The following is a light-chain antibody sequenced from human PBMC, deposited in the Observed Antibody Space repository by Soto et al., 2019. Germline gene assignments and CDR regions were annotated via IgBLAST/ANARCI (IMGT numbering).Light chain of an antibody. CDR2: DTF. Sequence: EIVLTQSPATLSLSPGERVTLSCRASQSVGSHLTWYQQKPGQPPRLLIYDTFNRATGIPDRFSGRGSGTDFTLTISSLDPEDFAVYYCQQRSTWPPEFTFGPGTKVDIK. CDR3: QQRSTWPPEFT. V-gene: IGKV3-11*01. J-gene: IGKJ3*01. CDR1: QSVGSH.